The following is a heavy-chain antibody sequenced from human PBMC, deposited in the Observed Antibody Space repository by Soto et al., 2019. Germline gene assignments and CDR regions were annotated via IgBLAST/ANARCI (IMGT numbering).Heavy chain of an antibody. J-gene: IGHJ4*01. CDR1: GGTFSSYA. Sequence: QVQLVQSGAEVKKPGSSVKVSCKASGGTFSSYAISWVRQAPGQGLEWMGGIIPIFGTANYAQTFQGRVTITADASPSTAYMELSSLSSADTAVYYCARGPRDDWNYVFAYWGHGTRVTVSS. CDR2: IIPIFGTA. CDR3: ARGPRDDWNYVFAY. V-gene: IGHV1-69*01. D-gene: IGHD1-7*01.